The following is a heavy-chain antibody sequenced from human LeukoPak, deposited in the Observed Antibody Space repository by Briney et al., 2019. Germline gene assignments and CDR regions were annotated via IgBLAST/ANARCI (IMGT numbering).Heavy chain of an antibody. CDR2: IYTSGST. Sequence: SETLSLTCTVSGGSISSYYWSWIRQPAGKGLEWIGRIYTSGSTYYNPSLKSRVTISVDTSKNQFSLKLSSVTAADTAVYYCAREHTAMAFHADAFDIWGQGTMVTVSS. CDR1: GGSISSYY. D-gene: IGHD5-18*01. V-gene: IGHV4-4*07. J-gene: IGHJ3*02. CDR3: AREHTAMAFHADAFDI.